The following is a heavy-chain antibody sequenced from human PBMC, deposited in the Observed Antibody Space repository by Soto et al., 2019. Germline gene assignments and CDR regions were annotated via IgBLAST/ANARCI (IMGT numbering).Heavy chain of an antibody. D-gene: IGHD2-15*01. Sequence: SETLSLTCAVSDGSFTDSYWSWIRQPPGKGLEWIGEINHGGHTNYNPSLKSRVTISVDASKTRFSLNLTSLTAADTAVYYCAKEVVAGTNWFDPWGQGTLVTAPQ. V-gene: IGHV4-34*01. J-gene: IGHJ5*02. CDR2: INHGGHT. CDR3: AKEVVAGTNWFDP. CDR1: DGSFTDSY.